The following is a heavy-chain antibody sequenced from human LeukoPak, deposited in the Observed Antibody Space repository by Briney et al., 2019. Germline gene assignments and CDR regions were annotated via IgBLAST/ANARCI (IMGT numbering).Heavy chain of an antibody. CDR3: ARYGARSSWYNWRIAVAGTGAYFDY. Sequence: SETLSLTCTVSGGSISSYYWSWIRQPPGKGLEWIGDIYYSGSTNYNPSLKSRVTISVDTSKNQFSLKLSSVTAADTAVYYCARYGARSSWYNWRIAVAGTGAYFDYWGQGTLVTVSS. CDR1: GGSISSYY. D-gene: IGHD6-19*01. V-gene: IGHV4-59*01. CDR2: IYYSGST. J-gene: IGHJ4*02.